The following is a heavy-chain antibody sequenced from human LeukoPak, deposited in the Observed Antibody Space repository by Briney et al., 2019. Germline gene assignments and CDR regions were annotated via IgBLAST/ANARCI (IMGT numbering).Heavy chain of an antibody. J-gene: IGHJ4*02. Sequence: GSLRLSCAASGFTFSTYAMTWVRQAPGKGLEWVANIKQDGSEKYYVDSVKGRFTISRDNAKNLLYLQMNSLRAEDTAVYYCARDQGYCSSTSCYRGFDYWGQGTLVTVSS. CDR1: GFTFSTYA. CDR3: ARDQGYCSSTSCYRGFDY. CDR2: IKQDGSEK. D-gene: IGHD2-2*02. V-gene: IGHV3-7*01.